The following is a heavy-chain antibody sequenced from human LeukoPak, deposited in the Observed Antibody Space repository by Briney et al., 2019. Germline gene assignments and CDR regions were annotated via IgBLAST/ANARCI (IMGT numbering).Heavy chain of an antibody. CDR2: IYYSGSS. V-gene: IGHV4-59*01. CDR3: ARDSYYYDSSGYYYYYIDV. J-gene: IGHJ6*03. Sequence: SETLSLTCTVSGDSISSYYWTWIRQPPGKGLEWIGYIYYSGSSNYNPSLESRVTISVDTSKNQFSLKLRSVTAADTAVYYCARDSYYYDSSGYYYYYIDVWGKGTTVTVSS. CDR1: GDSISSYY. D-gene: IGHD3-22*01.